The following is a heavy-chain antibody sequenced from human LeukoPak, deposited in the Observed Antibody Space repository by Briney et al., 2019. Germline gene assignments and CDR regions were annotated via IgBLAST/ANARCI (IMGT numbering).Heavy chain of an antibody. Sequence: GASVKVSCKASGYTFTGYYMHWVRQAPGQGLEWMGWINPNSGCTNYAQKLQGRVTMTTDTSTSTAYMEMRSLRSADTAVYYCARRGSLGDAFDIWGQGTMVTVSS. J-gene: IGHJ3*02. CDR3: ARRGSLGDAFDI. CDR2: INPNSGCT. CDR1: GYTFTGYY. V-gene: IGHV1-2*02. D-gene: IGHD1-26*01.